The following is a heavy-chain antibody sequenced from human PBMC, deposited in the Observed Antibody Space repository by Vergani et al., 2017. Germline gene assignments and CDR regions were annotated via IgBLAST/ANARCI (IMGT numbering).Heavy chain of an antibody. CDR1: GGSISSGGYY. CDR2: ISYGGST. Sequence: QVQLQESGPGLVKPSQTLSLTCTVSGGSISSGGYYWSWIRQHPGKGLEWIGYISYGGSTYYSPSLKSRGTISVDTSKNQFSVKLSSVTAADTAVYYCARTACSGGSCYLDYWGQGTLVTVSS. CDR3: ARTACSGGSCYLDY. J-gene: IGHJ4*02. V-gene: IGHV4-31*03. D-gene: IGHD2-15*01.